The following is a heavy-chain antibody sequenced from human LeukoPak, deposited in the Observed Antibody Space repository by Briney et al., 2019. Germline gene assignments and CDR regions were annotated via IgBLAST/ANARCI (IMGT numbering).Heavy chain of an antibody. Sequence: ASVKVSCKVSGYTLTQLSIHWVRQAPGKGLEWMGGFDPEDGETIYAQQFQGGLTMTEDTSTDTAYMEVSRLTTEDTAVYYCATEANGYFLYWGQGTLVTVSS. J-gene: IGHJ4*02. V-gene: IGHV1-24*01. CDR3: ATEANGYFLY. CDR1: GYTLTQLS. D-gene: IGHD3-22*01. CDR2: FDPEDGET.